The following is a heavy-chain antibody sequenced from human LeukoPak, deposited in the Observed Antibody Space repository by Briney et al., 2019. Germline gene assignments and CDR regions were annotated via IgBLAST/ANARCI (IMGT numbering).Heavy chain of an antibody. V-gene: IGHV3-9*03. D-gene: IGHD3-10*01. Sequence: GGSLRLPCAASGFTFDDYAMHWVRQAPGKGLEWVSGISWNSGSIGYADSVKGRFTISRDNAKNSLYLQMNSLRAEDMALYYCAKASGRVYYYYMDVWGKGTTVTVSS. CDR2: ISWNSGSI. CDR1: GFTFDDYA. CDR3: AKASGRVYYYYMDV. J-gene: IGHJ6*03.